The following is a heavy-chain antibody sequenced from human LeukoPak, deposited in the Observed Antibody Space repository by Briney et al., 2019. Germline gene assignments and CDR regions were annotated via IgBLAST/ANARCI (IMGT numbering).Heavy chain of an antibody. Sequence: SETLSLTCAVYGGPFSGYYWSWIRQPPGKGLEWIGEINHSGSTNYNPSLKSRVTISVDTSKNQFSLKLSSVTAADTAVYYCASPRGPLSAFDIWGQGTMVTVSS. V-gene: IGHV4-34*01. CDR2: INHSGST. J-gene: IGHJ3*02. CDR1: GGPFSGYY. CDR3: ASPRGPLSAFDI. D-gene: IGHD3-10*01.